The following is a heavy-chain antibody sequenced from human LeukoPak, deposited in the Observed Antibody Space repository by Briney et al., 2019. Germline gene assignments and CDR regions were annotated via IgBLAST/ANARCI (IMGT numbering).Heavy chain of an antibody. D-gene: IGHD5-18*01. V-gene: IGHV1-18*04. CDR2: ISAYNGNT. J-gene: IGHJ4*02. CDR3: AREGTDTAMGSFDY. Sequence: ASVKVSCKASGYTFTSYGISWVRQAPGQGLEWMGWISAYNGNTNYAQKPQGRVTMTTDTSTSTAYMELRSLRSDDTAVYYCAREGTDTAMGSFDYWGQGTLVTVSS. CDR1: GYTFTSYG.